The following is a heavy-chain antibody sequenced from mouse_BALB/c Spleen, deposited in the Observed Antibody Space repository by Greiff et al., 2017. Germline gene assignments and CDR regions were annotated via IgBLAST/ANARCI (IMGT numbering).Heavy chain of an antibody. CDR2: ISNGGGST. V-gene: IGHV5-12-2*01. D-gene: IGHD2-4*01. CDR3: ARHDYDVGFAY. Sequence: EVMLVESGGGLVQPGGSLKLSCAASGFTFSSYTMSWVRQTPEKRLEWVAYISNGGGSTYYPDTVKGRFTISRDNAKNTLYLQMSSLKSEDTAMYYCARHDYDVGFAYWGQGTLVTVSA. J-gene: IGHJ3*01. CDR1: GFTFSSYT.